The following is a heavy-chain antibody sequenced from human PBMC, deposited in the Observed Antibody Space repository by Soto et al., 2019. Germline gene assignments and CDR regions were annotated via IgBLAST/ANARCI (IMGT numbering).Heavy chain of an antibody. V-gene: IGHV3-15*07. Sequence: PGGSLRLSCVDSGYTFRNAWMNWVRQAPGKGLEWVSRILSKTDGGTTDYIAPVKDRFLISRDDSKKTLYLQMNNLKTEDTGVYYCATGIAGSYAYWGPGTLVTVSS. CDR2: ILSKTDGGTT. CDR3: ATGIAGSYAY. D-gene: IGHD1-26*01. CDR1: GYTFRNAW. J-gene: IGHJ4*02.